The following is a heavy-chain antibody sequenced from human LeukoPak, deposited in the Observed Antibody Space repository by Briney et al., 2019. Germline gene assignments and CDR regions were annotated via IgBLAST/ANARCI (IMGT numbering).Heavy chain of an antibody. V-gene: IGHV3-53*01. CDR2: IYRGGTA. D-gene: IGHD5-12*01. J-gene: IGHJ5*02. CDR3: ARPRDANSGYYIS. CDR1: GFTVSSSF. Sequence: GGSLRLSCAASGFTVSSSFMSWVRQAPGKGLECVSLIYRGGTAYVAESVKGRFTISRAISKNTLYLQMNSLRAEDTALYYCARPRDANSGYYISWGQGSLVTVSS.